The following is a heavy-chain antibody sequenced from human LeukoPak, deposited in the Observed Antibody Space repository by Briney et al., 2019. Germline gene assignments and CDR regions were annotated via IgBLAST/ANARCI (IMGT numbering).Heavy chain of an antibody. J-gene: IGHJ5*02. Sequence: GESLKISCEASGYSFTSYWISWVRQMPGEGLEWMGRIDPSDSDTNYSPSFQDHVTMSADKSISTAYLQWSSLKASDTAIYFCARHVNWRSGQSWFDPWGQGTLVTVSS. V-gene: IGHV5-10-1*01. CDR2: IDPSDSDT. CDR3: ARHVNWRSGQSWFDP. CDR1: GYSFTSYW. D-gene: IGHD3-10*01.